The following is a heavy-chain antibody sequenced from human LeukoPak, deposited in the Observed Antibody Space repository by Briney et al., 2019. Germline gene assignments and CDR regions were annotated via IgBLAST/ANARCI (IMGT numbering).Heavy chain of an antibody. Sequence: SVKVSCKASGGTFSSYAISWVRQAPGQGLEWMGGIIPTFGTANYAQKFQGRVTITADESTSTAYMELSSLRSEDTAVYYCARDWRGYSYGYMPDVWGQGTTVTVSS. V-gene: IGHV1-69*13. CDR2: IIPTFGTA. CDR1: GGTFSSYA. D-gene: IGHD5-18*01. J-gene: IGHJ6*02. CDR3: ARDWRGYSYGYMPDV.